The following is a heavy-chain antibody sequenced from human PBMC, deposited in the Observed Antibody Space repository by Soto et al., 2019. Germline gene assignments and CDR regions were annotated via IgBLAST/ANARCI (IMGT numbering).Heavy chain of an antibody. J-gene: IGHJ4*02. CDR2: INHSGST. CDR1: GGAFSGYY. Sequence: QVQLQQWGAGLLKPSETLSLTCAVYGGAFSGYYWSWIRQPPGKGLEWIGEINHSGSTNYNPSLKSRVNISVDTSKNQFSLKLSSVTAEDTAVYYCARFNIAARPADYWGQGTMVTVSS. CDR3: ARFNIAARPADY. D-gene: IGHD6-6*01. V-gene: IGHV4-34*01.